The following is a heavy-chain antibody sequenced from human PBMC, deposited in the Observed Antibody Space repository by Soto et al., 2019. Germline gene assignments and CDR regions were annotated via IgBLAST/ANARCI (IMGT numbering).Heavy chain of an antibody. J-gene: IGHJ5*02. V-gene: IGHV4-34*01. D-gene: IGHD2-2*01. CDR2: INHSGST. CDR1: GGSFSGYY. CDR3: ARGTEYQLPRGRSIWFDP. Sequence: PEETLSLTCAVYGGSFSGYYWSWIRQPPGKGLEWIGEINHSGSTNYNPSLKSRVTISVDTSKNQFSLKLSSVTAADTAVYYCARGTEYQLPRGRSIWFDPWGQGTLVTVSS.